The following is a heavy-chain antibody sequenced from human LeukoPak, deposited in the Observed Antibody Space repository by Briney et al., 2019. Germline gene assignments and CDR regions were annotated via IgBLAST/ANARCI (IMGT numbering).Heavy chain of an antibody. CDR2: ISGDGGST. Sequence: GGSLRLSCAASGFTFDDYAMHWVRQAPGKGLEWVSLISGDGGSTYYADSVKGRFTISRDSSKNSLYLQMNSLRTEDTALYYCAKAWFGERSGGGFDYWGQGTLVTVSS. V-gene: IGHV3-43*02. D-gene: IGHD3-10*01. CDR3: AKAWFGERSGGGFDY. CDR1: GFTFDDYA. J-gene: IGHJ4*02.